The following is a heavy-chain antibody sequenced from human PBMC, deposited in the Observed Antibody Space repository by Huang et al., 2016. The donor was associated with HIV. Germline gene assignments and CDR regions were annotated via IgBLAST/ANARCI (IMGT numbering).Heavy chain of an antibody. V-gene: IGHV1-8*01. CDR2: INPDSGKT. J-gene: IGHJ4*02. CDR1: GYSFTNYD. CDR3: ARLTSGWYQDY. D-gene: IGHD6-19*01. Sequence: QVQLVQSGAEVKKPGASVKVSCSASGYSFTNYDINWVRQATGQGLEWMGWINPDSGKTAYAQKFQGRVTMTRNTRTDTAYMEVRSLRSDDTAVYYCARLTSGWYQDYWGQGTLVTVSS.